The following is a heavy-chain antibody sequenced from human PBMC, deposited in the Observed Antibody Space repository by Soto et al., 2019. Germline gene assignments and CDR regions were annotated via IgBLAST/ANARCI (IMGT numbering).Heavy chain of an antibody. V-gene: IGHV3-30*18. J-gene: IGHJ6*02. D-gene: IGHD1-20*01. CDR3: AKEFDSERRYSYGMDV. CDR1: GFTFSSYG. CDR2: ISYDGSNK. Sequence: QVQLVESGGGVVQPGRSLRLSCAASGFTFSSYGMHWVRQAPGKGLEWVAVISYDGSNKYYADSVKGRFTISRDNSKNTLYLQMNSLRAEDTAVYYCAKEFDSERRYSYGMDVWGQGTTVTVSS.